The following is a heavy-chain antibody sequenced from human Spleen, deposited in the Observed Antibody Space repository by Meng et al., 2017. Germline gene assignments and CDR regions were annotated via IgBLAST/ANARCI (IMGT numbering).Heavy chain of an antibody. CDR3: ARAGVLRYFDWLPRYDAFDI. CDR2: INHSGST. Sequence: SETLSLTCSVYTGSFSGYYWSWIRQPPGKGLEWIGEINHSGSTSYNPSLKSRVTISVDTSKNQFSLKVSSVTAADTAVYYCARAGVLRYFDWLPRYDAFDIWGQGTMVTVSS. V-gene: IGHV4-34*01. D-gene: IGHD3-9*01. J-gene: IGHJ3*02. CDR1: TGSFSGYY.